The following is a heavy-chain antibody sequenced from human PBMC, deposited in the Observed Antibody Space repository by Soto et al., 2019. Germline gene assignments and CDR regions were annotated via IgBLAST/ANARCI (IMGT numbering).Heavy chain of an antibody. V-gene: IGHV3-13*01. CDR2: IGTAGDT. CDR3: ARSGAARLGHDAFDI. J-gene: IGHJ3*02. Sequence: EVQLVESGGGLVQPGGSLRLSCAASGFTFSSYDMHWVRQATGKGLEWVSAIGTAGDTYYPGSVKGRFTITRENAKNSLYLQMSSRRGGDTAVYYCARSGAARLGHDAFDIWGQGTMVTVSS. D-gene: IGHD6-6*01. CDR1: GFTFSSYD.